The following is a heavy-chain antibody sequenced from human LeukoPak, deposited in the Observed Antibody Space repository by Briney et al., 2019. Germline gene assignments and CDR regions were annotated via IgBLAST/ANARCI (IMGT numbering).Heavy chain of an antibody. V-gene: IGHV1-2*02. Sequence: GASVKVSCKASGYTFTGYYMHWERQAPGQGLEWMGWINPNSGGTNYAQKFQGRVTMTRDTSISTAYMELSRLRSDDTAVYYCARGRLGLLWFGELDAFDIWGQGTMVTVSS. CDR3: ARGRLGLLWFGELDAFDI. CDR2: INPNSGGT. D-gene: IGHD3-10*01. J-gene: IGHJ3*02. CDR1: GYTFTGYY.